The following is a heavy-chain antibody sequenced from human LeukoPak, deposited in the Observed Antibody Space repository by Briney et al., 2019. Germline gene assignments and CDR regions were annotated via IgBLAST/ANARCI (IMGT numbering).Heavy chain of an antibody. V-gene: IGHV1-24*01. CDR3: ATHTISGVVTYAFQM. CDR2: FDREDGGT. Sequence: ASVKVSCKLSGYSGIEIYMHWVRQAPGKGLEWMGGFDREDGGTIYARKFQGRVTMTEDTSTDTAYMELSSLTSEDTAVYYCATHTISGVVTYAFQMWGRGTLVTVSS. D-gene: IGHD3-3*01. CDR1: GYSGIEIY. J-gene: IGHJ3*02.